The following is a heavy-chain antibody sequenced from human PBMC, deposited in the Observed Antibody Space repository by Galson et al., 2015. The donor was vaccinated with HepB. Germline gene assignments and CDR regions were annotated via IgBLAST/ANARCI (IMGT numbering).Heavy chain of an antibody. CDR3: AKDGAKYSSGRGEIDY. Sequence: SLRLSCAASGFTFSSYGMHWVRQAPGKGLEWVAVISYDGSNKYYADSVKGRFTISRDNSKNTLYLQMNSLRAEDTAVYYCAKDGAKYSSGRGEIDYWGQGTLVTVSS. J-gene: IGHJ4*02. D-gene: IGHD6-19*01. CDR2: ISYDGSNK. V-gene: IGHV3-30*18. CDR1: GFTFSSYG.